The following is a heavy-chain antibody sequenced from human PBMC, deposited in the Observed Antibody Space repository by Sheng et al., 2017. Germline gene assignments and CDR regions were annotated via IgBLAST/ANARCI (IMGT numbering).Heavy chain of an antibody. V-gene: IGHV3-53*01. CDR3: ARGRSSKSGHYFAFDY. J-gene: IGHJ4*02. Sequence: EVQLVESGGGLIQPGGSLRLSCAAAGLTVSSNYMSWVRQAPGKGLEWILVIYSGGGTYYAESVKGRFTISRDNSKNTLNLQMNNMRVDDTAVYYCARGRSSKSGHYFAFDYWGQGTLVTVSS. D-gene: IGHD3-10*01. CDR1: GLTVSSNY. CDR2: IYSGGGT.